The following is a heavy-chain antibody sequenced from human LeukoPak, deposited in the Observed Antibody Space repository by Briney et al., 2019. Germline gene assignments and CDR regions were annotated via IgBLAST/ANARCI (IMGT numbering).Heavy chain of an antibody. CDR2: IYYSGST. J-gene: IGHJ4*02. CDR3: ARDGGGWLVIPFDY. D-gene: IGHD3-22*01. V-gene: IGHV4-39*07. CDR1: GGSISSSSYY. Sequence: PSETLSLTCTVSGGSISSSSYYWGWIRQPPGKGLEWIGSIYYSGSTYYNPSLKSRVTISVDTSKNQFSLKLSSVTAADTAVYYCARDGGGWLVIPFDYWGQGTLVTVSS.